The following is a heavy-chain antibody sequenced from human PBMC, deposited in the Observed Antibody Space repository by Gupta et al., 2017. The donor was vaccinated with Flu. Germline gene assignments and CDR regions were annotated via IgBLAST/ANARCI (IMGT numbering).Heavy chain of an antibody. D-gene: IGHD4-17*01. Sequence: RQPPGKGLEWICYIFYNVNTNYKSSLRSRVTISVDTSKNQFSLRLNSVTAADTAVYYCARSGAVTTYYYSMDVWGKGTTVTVSS. J-gene: IGHJ6*03. CDR3: ARSGAVTTYYYSMDV. CDR2: IFYNVNT. V-gene: IGHV4-59*08.